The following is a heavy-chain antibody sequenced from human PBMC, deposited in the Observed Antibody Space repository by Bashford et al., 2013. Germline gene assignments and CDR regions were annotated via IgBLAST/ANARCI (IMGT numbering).Heavy chain of an antibody. V-gene: IGHV1-46*01. J-gene: IGHJ6*02. CDR3: ARDRKQWPTLYYYGMDV. CDR2: INPSGGST. D-gene: IGHD6-19*01. Sequence: ASVKVSCKASGYTFTSYYMHWVRQAPGQGLEWMGIINPSGGSTSYAQKFQGRVTMTRDTSTSTVYMELSSLRSEDTAVYYCARDRKQWPTLYYYGMDVWGQGTTVTVSS. CDR1: GYTFTSYY.